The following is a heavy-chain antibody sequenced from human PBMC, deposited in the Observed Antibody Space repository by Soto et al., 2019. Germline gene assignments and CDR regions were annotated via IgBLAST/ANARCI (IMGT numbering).Heavy chain of an antibody. Sequence: SETLSITCAVYGGSCSCYYLSWIRQPPGKGLEWIGDIYYSGSTNYNPSLKSRVTISVDTSKNQFSLKLSSVTAADTAVYYCARDSGYSYGYVYYYYYGMDVWGQGTTVTVSS. CDR3: ARDSGYSYGYVYYYYYGMDV. D-gene: IGHD5-18*01. V-gene: IGHV4-59*01. CDR2: IYYSGST. CDR1: GGSCSCYY. J-gene: IGHJ6*02.